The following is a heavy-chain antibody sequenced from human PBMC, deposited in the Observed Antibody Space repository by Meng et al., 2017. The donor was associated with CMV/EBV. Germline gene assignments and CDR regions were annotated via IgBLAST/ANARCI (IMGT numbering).Heavy chain of an antibody. D-gene: IGHD4-17*01. J-gene: IGHJ4*02. CDR2: IYSGSST. V-gene: IGHV3-66*02. CDR1: GFTVSSNY. CDR3: ARVHFGDYGMDY. Sequence: GESLKISCTASGFTVSSNYMSWVRQAPGKGLEWVSVIYSGSSTYYADSVKGRFTISRDNSKNTLYLQMNSLRAEDTAVYYCARVHFGDYGMDYWGQGTLVTVSS.